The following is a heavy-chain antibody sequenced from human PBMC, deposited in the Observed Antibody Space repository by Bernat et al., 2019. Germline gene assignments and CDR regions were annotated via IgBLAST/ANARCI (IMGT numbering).Heavy chain of an antibody. Sequence: QLQLQESGSGLVKPSQTLSLTCAVSGGSISSGGYSWSWIGQPPGKGLEWIGYTYHSGSTYYNPSLKSRVTISVDRSKNQFSLKLSSVTAADTAVYYCARATGSSSSRFDPWGQGTLVTVSS. CDR1: GGSISSGGYS. CDR2: TYHSGST. J-gene: IGHJ5*02. D-gene: IGHD6-6*01. V-gene: IGHV4-30-2*01. CDR3: ARATGSSSSRFDP.